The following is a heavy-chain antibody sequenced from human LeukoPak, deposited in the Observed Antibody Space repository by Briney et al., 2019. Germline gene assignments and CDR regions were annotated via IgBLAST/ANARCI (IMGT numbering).Heavy chain of an antibody. J-gene: IGHJ4*02. D-gene: IGHD4-17*01. CDR2: INPSGGST. CDR1: GYTFTTYN. Sequence: ASVKVSCKASGYTFTTYNIHWVRQAPGQGLEWMGIINPSGGSTSYAQKFQGRVTLARDMSTRTVYMELSSLRSEDTAVYYCARDFGDYLHFDYWGQGTLVTVSS. V-gene: IGHV1-46*01. CDR3: ARDFGDYLHFDY.